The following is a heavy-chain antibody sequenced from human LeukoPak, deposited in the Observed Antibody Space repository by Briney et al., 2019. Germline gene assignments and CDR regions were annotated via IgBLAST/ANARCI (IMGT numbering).Heavy chain of an antibody. D-gene: IGHD3-22*01. CDR1: GFTFSNYA. V-gene: IGHV3-23*01. CDR3: AKDGHYDSSGFTLQY. J-gene: IGHJ1*01. CDR2: ISSSGANT. Sequence: GGSLRLSCAASGFTFSNYAITWVRQAPGKGLEWVSTISSSGANTYYADSVRGRFTISRDNSKNTLYLQMNSLRAEDTAVYYCAKDGHYDSSGFTLQYWGQDTLVTVSS.